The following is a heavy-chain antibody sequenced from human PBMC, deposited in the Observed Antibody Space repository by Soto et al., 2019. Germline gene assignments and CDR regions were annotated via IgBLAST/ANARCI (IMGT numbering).Heavy chain of an antibody. Sequence: PSETLSLTCTVSGGSISSYYWSWIRQPPGKGLEWIGYIYYSGSTNYNPSLKSRVTISVDTSKNQFSLKLSSVTAADTAVYYCARDPGYNWNYVSYYYYGMDVWGQGTTVTVSS. J-gene: IGHJ6*02. V-gene: IGHV4-59*01. CDR1: GGSISSYY. CDR3: ARDPGYNWNYVSYYYYGMDV. D-gene: IGHD1-7*01. CDR2: IYYSGST.